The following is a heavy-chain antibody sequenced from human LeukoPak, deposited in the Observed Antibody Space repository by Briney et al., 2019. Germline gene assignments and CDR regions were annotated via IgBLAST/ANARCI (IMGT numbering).Heavy chain of an antibody. CDR2: IRYDGSNK. CDR3: AKDKAVAGVDLDY. D-gene: IGHD6-19*01. J-gene: IGHJ4*02. CDR1: GFTFSSYG. V-gene: IGHV3-30*02. Sequence: GGSLRLSCAASGFTFSSYGMHWVRQAPGKGLEWVAFIRYDGSNKYYADSVKGRLTISRDNSKNTLYLQMNSLRAEDTAVYYCAKDKAVAGVDLDYWGQGTLVTVSS.